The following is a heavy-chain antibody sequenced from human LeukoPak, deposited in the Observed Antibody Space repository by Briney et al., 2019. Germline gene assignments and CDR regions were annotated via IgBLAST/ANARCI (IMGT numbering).Heavy chain of an antibody. V-gene: IGHV3-48*02. Sequence: GRSLRLSCAASGLAFSTYWVNTVRQAAGPRREWMSYISSSISTIYYADYVKGRFTISRDYAKNSLYLQMNSLRDEDTAVYFGGRYRYDTLNGPHYGMDVWGQGTTVTVSS. D-gene: IGHD3-9*01. CDR1: GLAFSTYW. CDR3: GRYRYDTLNGPHYGMDV. CDR2: ISSSISTI. J-gene: IGHJ6*02.